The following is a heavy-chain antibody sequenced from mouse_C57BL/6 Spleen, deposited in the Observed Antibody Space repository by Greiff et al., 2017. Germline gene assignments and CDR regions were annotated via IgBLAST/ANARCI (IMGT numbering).Heavy chain of an antibody. CDR1: GYAFSSSW. J-gene: IGHJ2*01. CDR2: IYPGDGDT. D-gene: IGHD2-2*01. V-gene: IGHV1-82*01. Sequence: VQLQQSGPELVKPGASVKISCKASGYAFSSSWMNWVKQRPGKGLEWLGRIYPGDGDTNYNGKFKGKATLTADKSSSTAYMQLSSLTSEDSAVYFCARSNYGYQYYFDYWGQGTTLTVSS. CDR3: ARSNYGYQYYFDY.